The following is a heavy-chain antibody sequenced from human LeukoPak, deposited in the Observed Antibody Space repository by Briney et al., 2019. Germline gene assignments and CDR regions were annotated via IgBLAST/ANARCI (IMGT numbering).Heavy chain of an antibody. CDR1: GGTFSSYA. CDR3: ARGGADFDWLLSDY. V-gene: IGHV1-69*06. D-gene: IGHD3-9*01. CDR2: IIPIFGTA. Sequence: ASVKVSCKASGGTFSSYAISWVRQAPGQGLEWMGGIIPIFGTANYAQKFQGRVTITADKSTSTAYVELSSLRSEDTAVYYCARGGADFDWLLSDYWGQGTLVTVSS. J-gene: IGHJ4*02.